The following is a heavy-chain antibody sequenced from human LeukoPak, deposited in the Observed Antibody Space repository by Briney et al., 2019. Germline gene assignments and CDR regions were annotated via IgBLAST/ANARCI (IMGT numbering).Heavy chain of an antibody. V-gene: IGHV3-72*01. CDR2: TRNKANSYTT. CDR1: GGSISSSSYY. J-gene: IGHJ6*03. Sequence: LSLTCTVSGGSISSSSYYWGWIRQPPGKGLEWVGRTRNKANSYTTEYAASVKGRFTISRDESQNSLYLQMNSLKTEDTAVYYCARVGYDSSGLDYYYYMDVWGKGTTVTVSS. D-gene: IGHD3-22*01. CDR3: ARVGYDSSGLDYYYYMDV.